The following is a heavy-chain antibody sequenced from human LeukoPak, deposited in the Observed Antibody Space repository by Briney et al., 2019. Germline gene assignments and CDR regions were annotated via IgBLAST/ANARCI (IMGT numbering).Heavy chain of an antibody. CDR2: INPNSGGT. V-gene: IGHV1-2*02. CDR3: ARDLVVGYCSGGSCYSGLYYFDY. Sequence: GASVKVSCKASGYTFTGYYMHWVRQPPGQGLEWMGWINPNSGGTNYAQKFQGRVTMTRDTSISTAYMELSRLRSDDTAVYYCARDLVVGYCSGGSCYSGLYYFDYWGQGTLVTVSS. CDR1: GYTFTGYY. J-gene: IGHJ4*02. D-gene: IGHD2-15*01.